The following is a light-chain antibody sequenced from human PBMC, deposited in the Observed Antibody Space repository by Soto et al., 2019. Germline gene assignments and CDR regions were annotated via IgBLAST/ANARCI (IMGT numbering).Light chain of an antibody. CDR1: QGIRSE. CDR2: TAS. V-gene: IGKV1-6*01. Sequence: AIQMTQSQSSLSASVGDRVTITCRASQGIRSELGWYQQKPGKAPNLLLYTASTLQSGVPSRISCSGSGTDYTLTISSLPPEDFATHYCIQDYNYPLTFGGGTRVEIK. CDR3: IQDYNYPLT. J-gene: IGKJ4*01.